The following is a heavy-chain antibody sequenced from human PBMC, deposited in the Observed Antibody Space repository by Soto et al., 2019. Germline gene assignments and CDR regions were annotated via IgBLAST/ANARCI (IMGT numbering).Heavy chain of an antibody. CDR2: MNPNSGNT. D-gene: IGHD4-17*01. V-gene: IGHV1-8*01. Sequence: ASVKVSCKASGYTFTSYDINWVRQATGQGLEWMGWMNPNSGNTGYAQKFQGRVTMTRNTSISTAYMELSSLRSEDTAVYYCARGSGTTVXTRGRRNVHYYYYGMDVWGQGTTVTVSS. CDR1: GYTFTSYD. CDR3: ARGSGTTVXTRGRRNVHYYYYGMDV. J-gene: IGHJ6*02.